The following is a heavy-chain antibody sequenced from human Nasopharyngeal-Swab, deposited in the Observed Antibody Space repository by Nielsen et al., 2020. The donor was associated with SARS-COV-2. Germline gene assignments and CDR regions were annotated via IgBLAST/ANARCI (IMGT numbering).Heavy chain of an antibody. D-gene: IGHD3-3*01. CDR3: ARGRTYGRGRGVFGVVQPYYFDS. CDR1: GGSFRTYF. CDR2: INQSGST. V-gene: IGHV4-34*01. J-gene: IGHJ4*02. Sequence: SETLSLTCAVYGGSFRTYFWSWIRQSPGKGLEWIGDINQSGSTNYSPSLKSRVTISIDTSKNQFSLRLTSVTAADTVVFYCARGRTYGRGRGVFGVVQPYYFDSWGLGTLVTVSS.